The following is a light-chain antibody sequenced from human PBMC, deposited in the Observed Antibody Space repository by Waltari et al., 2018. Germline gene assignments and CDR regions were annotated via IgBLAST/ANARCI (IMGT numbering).Light chain of an antibody. CDR3: CSYAGRYTFV. Sequence: QSALTQPRSVSGSPGQSVTISCTATISDVGNYNYVPWYQQHPGKAPKLFIYEVTKRPSGVPDRLSGSKSGNTASLTISGLQAEDEADYYCCSYAGRYTFVFGTGTKVTVL. V-gene: IGLV2-11*01. CDR1: ISDVGNYNY. CDR2: EVT. J-gene: IGLJ1*01.